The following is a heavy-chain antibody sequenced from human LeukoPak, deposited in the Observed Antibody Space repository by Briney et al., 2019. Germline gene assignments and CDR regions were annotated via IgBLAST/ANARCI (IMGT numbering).Heavy chain of an antibody. CDR2: ISSSSSTI. Sequence: GGSLRLSCAASGFTFSSYSMNWVRQAPGKGLEWVSYISSSSSTIYYADSVKGRFTISRDNAKNSLYLQMNSLRAEDTAVYYCARVRRYDYVWGSYRYTQGGLDYWGQGTLVTVSS. V-gene: IGHV3-48*01. D-gene: IGHD3-16*02. J-gene: IGHJ4*02. CDR1: GFTFSSYS. CDR3: ARVRRYDYVWGSYRYTQGGLDY.